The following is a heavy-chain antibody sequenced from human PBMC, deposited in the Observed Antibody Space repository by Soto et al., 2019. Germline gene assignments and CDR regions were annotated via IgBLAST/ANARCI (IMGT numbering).Heavy chain of an antibody. Sequence: TLSLTCAISGDSVSSNSAAWNWMTQSQSRGLEWLGRTYYRSKWYNDYAVSVKSRITINPDTSKNQFSLQLNSVTPEDTAVYYCARDPSLGLGNGYGMDVWGQGTTVTVSS. D-gene: IGHD7-27*01. V-gene: IGHV6-1*01. CDR3: ARDPSLGLGNGYGMDV. J-gene: IGHJ6*02. CDR2: TYYRSKWYN. CDR1: GDSVSSNSAA.